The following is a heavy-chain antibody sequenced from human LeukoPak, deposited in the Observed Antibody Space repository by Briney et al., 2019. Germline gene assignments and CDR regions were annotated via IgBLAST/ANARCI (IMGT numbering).Heavy chain of an antibody. J-gene: IGHJ6*02. CDR1: GYTFTSYA. V-gene: IGHV1-18*04. CDR2: ISTYNDYT. Sequence: ASVKVSCKASGYTFTSYAISWVRQAPGQGLEWMGWISTYNDYTNYAQKLQGRVTMTTDTSTSTAYMELRSLRSDDTAVYYCARVPALWFGELSAVYYGMDVWGQGTTVTVSS. D-gene: IGHD3-10*01. CDR3: ARVPALWFGELSAVYYGMDV.